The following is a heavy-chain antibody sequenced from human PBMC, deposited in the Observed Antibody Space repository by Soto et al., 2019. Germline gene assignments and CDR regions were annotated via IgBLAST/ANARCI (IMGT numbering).Heavy chain of an antibody. J-gene: IGHJ6*02. Sequence: SVKGSWKGAGYTFTGYYMHLVRQAPGQGLEWMGWINPNSGGTNYAQKFQGWVTMTRDTSISTAYMELSRLRSDDTAVYYCERVSSGHYSLAVWAQGTTVPVSS. D-gene: IGHD3-22*01. V-gene: IGHV1-2*04. CDR3: ERVSSGHYSLAV. CDR1: GYTFTGYY. CDR2: INPNSGGT.